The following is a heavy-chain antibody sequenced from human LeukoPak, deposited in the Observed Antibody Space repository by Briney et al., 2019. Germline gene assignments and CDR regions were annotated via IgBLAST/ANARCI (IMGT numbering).Heavy chain of an antibody. J-gene: IGHJ6*03. D-gene: IGHD2-2*03. V-gene: IGHV3-7*01. Sequence: GGSLRLSCAASGFTFSNYWMGWGRQAPGKGLEWVANIRPDGSAQYYVDSVKGRFTISRDNAKNSLYLQMNSLRAEDTAVYHCARVGPHGSDYYMDVWGKGTTVTISS. CDR3: ARVGPHGSDYYMDV. CDR2: IRPDGSAQ. CDR1: GFTFSNYW.